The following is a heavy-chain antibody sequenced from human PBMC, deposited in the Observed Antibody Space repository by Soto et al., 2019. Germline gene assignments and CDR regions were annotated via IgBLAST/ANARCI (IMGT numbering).Heavy chain of an antibody. V-gene: IGHV4-30-2*01. Sequence: QVQLQESGSGLVTPSETLSLTCAVSGGSISSDYYSWSWIRQPPGKDLEWIGYIYHGGSTYYNPYLRSRVTLSVDTSKNHFSLRLTSVTAADTAVYSCARLTRLRNDAFDIWGQGTLVAVSS. CDR1: GGSISSDYYS. CDR3: ARLTRLRNDAFDI. CDR2: IYHGGST. J-gene: IGHJ3*02. D-gene: IGHD3-16*01.